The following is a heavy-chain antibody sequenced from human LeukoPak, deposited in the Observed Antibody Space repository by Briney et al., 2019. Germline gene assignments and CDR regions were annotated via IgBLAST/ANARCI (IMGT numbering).Heavy chain of an antibody. V-gene: IGHV1-2*02. CDR1: GYTFTGHS. D-gene: IGHD2-21*02. CDR3: ARDPGVTNWLDP. CDR2: SSPNRGAT. J-gene: IGHJ5*02. Sequence: ASVNVSCKASGYTFTGHSIHWLRQSPGQGLEGMDCSSPNRGATKCAQKFQSSVTMTRETSSSTGYMEESSLISDYTAVYYSARDPGVTNWLDPWGQGTVVTVSS.